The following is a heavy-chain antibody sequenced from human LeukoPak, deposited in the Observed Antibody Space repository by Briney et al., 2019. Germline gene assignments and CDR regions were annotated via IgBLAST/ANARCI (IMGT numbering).Heavy chain of an antibody. D-gene: IGHD3-16*01. Sequence: GGSLRLSCAASGFTVSSNYMSWVRQAPGKGLEWVSVIYSGGSTYYADSVKGRFTISRDNSKNTLYLQMNSLRAEDTAVYYCAKDLSKGGNSIDYWGQGTLVTVSS. CDR2: IYSGGST. V-gene: IGHV3-53*01. J-gene: IGHJ4*02. CDR1: GFTVSSNY. CDR3: AKDLSKGGNSIDY.